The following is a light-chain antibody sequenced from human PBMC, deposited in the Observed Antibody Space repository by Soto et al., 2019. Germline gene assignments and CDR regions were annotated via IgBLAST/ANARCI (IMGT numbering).Light chain of an antibody. CDR2: DAS. CDR1: QSISTW. CDR3: QQYNSYPYP. Sequence: DIQMTQSPSTVSASVGDAVTITCRASQSISTWLAWYQQKPGQAPNLLIYDASTLESGGPSGFSGSGSGTEFTLTISSLQPDDSATYYCQQYNSYPYPFGQGTKLEIK. V-gene: IGKV1-5*01. J-gene: IGKJ2*01.